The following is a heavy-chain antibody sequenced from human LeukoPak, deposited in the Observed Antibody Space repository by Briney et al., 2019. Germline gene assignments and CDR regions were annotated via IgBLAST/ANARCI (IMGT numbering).Heavy chain of an antibody. CDR1: GYTFTSYG. CDR2: ISAYNGNT. CDR3: TRDEYSYGCSY. Sequence: SVTVSCTASGYTFTSYGISWVRQAPGQGLEWMGWISAYNGNTNYAQKLQGRVTMTTDTSTSTAYKELRRRRADDTTVYYWTRDEYSYGCSYWGQGTLVTVSS. V-gene: IGHV1-18*01. J-gene: IGHJ4*02. D-gene: IGHD5-18*01.